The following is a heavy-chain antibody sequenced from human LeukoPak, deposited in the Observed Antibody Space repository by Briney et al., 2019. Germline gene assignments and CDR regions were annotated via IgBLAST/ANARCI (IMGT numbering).Heavy chain of an antibody. CDR3: AKDGNYDVVPAAPRFFDY. J-gene: IGHJ4*02. CDR2: ISGSGGST. Sequence: GGSLRLSCAASGFTFSSYAMSWVRQAPGKGLEWVSAISGSGGSTYYADSVKGRFTIPRDNSKNTLYLQMNSLRAEDTAVYYCAKDGNYDVVPAAPRFFDYWGQGTLVTVSS. D-gene: IGHD2-2*01. V-gene: IGHV3-23*01. CDR1: GFTFSSYA.